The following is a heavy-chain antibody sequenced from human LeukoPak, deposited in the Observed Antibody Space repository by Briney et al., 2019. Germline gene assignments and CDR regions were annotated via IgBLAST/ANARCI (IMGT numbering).Heavy chain of an antibody. CDR1: GFTFSSYA. V-gene: IGHV3-64*01. Sequence: QPGGSLRLSCAASGFTFSSYAMHWVRQAPGKGLEYVSAISSNGGSTYYANSVKGRFTISRDNSKNTLYLQMGSLRAEDVAVYYCARDRAVAGWDAFDIWGQGTMVTVSS. D-gene: IGHD6-19*01. CDR2: ISSNGGST. CDR3: ARDRAVAGWDAFDI. J-gene: IGHJ3*02.